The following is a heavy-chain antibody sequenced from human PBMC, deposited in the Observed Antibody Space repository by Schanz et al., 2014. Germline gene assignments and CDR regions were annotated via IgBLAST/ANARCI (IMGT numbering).Heavy chain of an antibody. CDR3: ARGFDFWDR. D-gene: IGHD3-3*01. V-gene: IGHV1-46*01. J-gene: IGHJ4*02. CDR1: GYTFTTYY. CDR2: VNPSVRGT. Sequence: QVQLVQSGAEVKKPGASMKVSCKASGYTFTTYYMLWVRQAPGQGLEWMGIVNPSVRGTHFAREFQGRVTVTSDTSTSTVYMELSGLRSEDTAVYYCARGFDFWDRWGQGTLVIVSS.